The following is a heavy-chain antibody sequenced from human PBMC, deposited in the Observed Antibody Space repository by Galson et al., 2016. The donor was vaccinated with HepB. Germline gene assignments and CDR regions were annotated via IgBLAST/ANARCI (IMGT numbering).Heavy chain of an antibody. D-gene: IGHD6-13*01. CDR1: GFTFDDYA. Sequence: SLRLSCAASGFTFDDYAMHWVRQAPGKGLEWVSGISWNSGTLGYADSVKGRFTISRDNAKNSLYLQMNSLRAEDTALYYCAKDIIGAAGTLDYWGHGTLVTVTS. CDR3: AKDIIGAAGTLDY. V-gene: IGHV3-9*01. J-gene: IGHJ4*01. CDR2: ISWNSGTL.